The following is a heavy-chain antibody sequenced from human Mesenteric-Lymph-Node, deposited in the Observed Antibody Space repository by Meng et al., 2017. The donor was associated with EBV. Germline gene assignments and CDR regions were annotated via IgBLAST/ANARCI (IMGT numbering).Heavy chain of an antibody. V-gene: IGHV4-34*01. CDR2: INHSGST. Sequence: QVARQEWGAGLWKPAETLSLSCAVYGGSFSGYYWSCIRQPPGKGLEWIGEINHSGSTNYNPSLKSRVTISVDTSKNQFSRKLSSVTAADTAVYYCARGEKGPIDYWGQGTLVTVSS. J-gene: IGHJ4*02. CDR1: GGSFSGYY. CDR3: ARGEKGPIDY.